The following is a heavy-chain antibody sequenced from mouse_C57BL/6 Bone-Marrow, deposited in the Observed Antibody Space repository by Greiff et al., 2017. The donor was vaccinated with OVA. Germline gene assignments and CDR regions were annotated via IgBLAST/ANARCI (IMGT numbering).Heavy chain of an antibody. D-gene: IGHD2-5*01. CDR3: TRGYSNYYAMDY. CDR1: GYTFTDYE. Sequence: VQVVESGAELVRPGASVTLSCKASGYTFTDYEMHWVKQTPVHGLEWIGAIDPEPGGTAYTQKFKGKAILTADKSSSTAYMELRSLTSEDSAVYYCTRGYSNYYAMDYWGQGTSVTVSS. CDR2: IDPEPGGT. J-gene: IGHJ4*01. V-gene: IGHV1-15*01.